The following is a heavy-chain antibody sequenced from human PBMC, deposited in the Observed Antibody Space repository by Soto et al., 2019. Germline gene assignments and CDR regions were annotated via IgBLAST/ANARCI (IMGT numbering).Heavy chain of an antibody. J-gene: IGHJ6*02. V-gene: IGHV1-18*01. CDR2: ISAYNGNT. CDR1: GYTFTSYG. D-gene: IGHD3-3*01. Sequence: ASVKVSCKASGYTFTSYGISWVRQAPGQGLEWMGWISAYNGNTNYAQKLQGRVTMTTDTSTSTAYMELRSLRSDDTAVYYCARYSALEWLFCSSSDTGCGDLETYYYYYGMDVWGQGTTVTVSS. CDR3: ARYSALEWLFCSSSDTGCGDLETYYYYYGMDV.